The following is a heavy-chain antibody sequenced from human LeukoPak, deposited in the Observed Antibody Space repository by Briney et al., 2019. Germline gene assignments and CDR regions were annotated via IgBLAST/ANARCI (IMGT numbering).Heavy chain of an antibody. V-gene: IGHV1-18*01. D-gene: IGHD3-10*01. CDR2: ISAYNGNT. Sequence: GASVKVSCKASGYTFTSYGISWVRQAPGQGLEWMGWISAYNGNTNYAQKLQGRVTMTTDTSTSTAYMELRSLRSDDTAVYYCARVTTYYYGWGRIPPLSWGKGTLVTVSS. CDR3: ARVTTYYYGWGRIPPLS. CDR1: GYTFTSYG. J-gene: IGHJ5*02.